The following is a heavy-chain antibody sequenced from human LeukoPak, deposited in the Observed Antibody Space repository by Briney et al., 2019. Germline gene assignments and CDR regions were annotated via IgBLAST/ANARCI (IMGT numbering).Heavy chain of an antibody. CDR3: TTRRQDGW. Sequence: MSGGSLRLSCVGSGFTFSDAWMSWVRQAPGKGLEWVGRIKSKSDGGTIDYAAPVKGRFTISRDDSRNTLYLQMNSLKTEDTAVYYCTTRRQDGWWGQGTLVTVS. CDR1: GFTFSDAW. CDR2: IKSKSDGGTI. D-gene: IGHD2-15*01. V-gene: IGHV3-15*01. J-gene: IGHJ4*02.